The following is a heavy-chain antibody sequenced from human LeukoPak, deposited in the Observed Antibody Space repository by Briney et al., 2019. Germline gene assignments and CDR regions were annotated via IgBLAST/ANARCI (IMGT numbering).Heavy chain of an antibody. CDR3: AKGVPAAIHYFDY. CDR1: GFTFSSYG. CDR2: ISASGGST. J-gene: IGHJ4*02. D-gene: IGHD2-2*02. Sequence: GGSLRLSCAASGFTFSSYGMHWVRQAPGKGLEWVLAISASGGSTYYADSVKGRFTISRDNSKNTLYLQMNSLRAEDTAVYYCAKGVPAAIHYFDYWGQGTLVTVSS. V-gene: IGHV3-23*01.